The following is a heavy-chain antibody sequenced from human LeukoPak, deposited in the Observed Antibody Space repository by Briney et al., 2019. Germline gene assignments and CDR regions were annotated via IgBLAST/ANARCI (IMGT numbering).Heavy chain of an antibody. CDR2: INHSGST. V-gene: IGHV4-34*01. J-gene: IGHJ4*02. CDR1: GGSFSGYY. CDR3: ARSVGWPYSSGWCN. D-gene: IGHD6-19*01. Sequence: PSETLSLTCAVYGGSFSGYYWSWIRQPPGKGLEWIGEINHSGSTNYNPSLKSRVTISVDTSKNQFSLKLSSVTAADTAVYYCARSVGWPYSSGWCNWGQGTLVTVSS.